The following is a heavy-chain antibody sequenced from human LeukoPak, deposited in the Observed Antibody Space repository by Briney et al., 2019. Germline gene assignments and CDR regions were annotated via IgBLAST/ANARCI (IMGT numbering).Heavy chain of an antibody. Sequence: GGSLRLSCAASGFTFSIYAMSWVRQAPGKGLEWVSSISGSGGSPYYAGSVKGRFTISRDNSKNTLYLQMNSLRAEDTAVYYCATPTTVTTDIWGQGTMVTVSS. CDR2: ISGSGGSP. J-gene: IGHJ3*02. V-gene: IGHV3-23*01. CDR1: GFTFSIYA. D-gene: IGHD4-17*01. CDR3: ATPTTVTTDI.